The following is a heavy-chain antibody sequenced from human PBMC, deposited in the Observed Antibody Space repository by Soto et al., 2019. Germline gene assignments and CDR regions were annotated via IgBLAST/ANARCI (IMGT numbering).Heavy chain of an antibody. D-gene: IGHD6-19*01. CDR1: GYTFTSYD. V-gene: IGHV1-8*01. CDR2: MNPNSGNT. J-gene: IGHJ6*02. Sequence: QVQLVQSGAEVKKPGASVKVSCKASGYTFTSYDINWVRQATGQGLEWMGWMNPNSGNTGYAQKFQGRVTMTRNTSISTAYMELSSLRSEDTAVYYCAGVAVAGLNYGMDVWGQGTTVTVSS. CDR3: AGVAVAGLNYGMDV.